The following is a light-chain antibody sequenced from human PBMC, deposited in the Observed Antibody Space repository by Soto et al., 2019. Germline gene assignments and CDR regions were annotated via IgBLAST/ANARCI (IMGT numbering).Light chain of an antibody. CDR1: SSDVGDYNY. CDR2: DVS. V-gene: IGLV2-14*01. J-gene: IGLJ2*01. CDR3: SSYSSTSTYVV. Sequence: QSALTQPASVSGSPGQSITISCTGTSSDVGDYNYVSWYQQHPGQAPKLMIYDVSNRPSGVSTRFSGSKSGNTASLTISGREAEDEADYYCSSYSSTSTYVVFGGGTKLTVL.